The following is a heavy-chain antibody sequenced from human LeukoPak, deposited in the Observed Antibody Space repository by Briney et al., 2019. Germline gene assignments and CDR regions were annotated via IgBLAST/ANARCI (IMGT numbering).Heavy chain of an antibody. Sequence: ASVKVSCKASGGTFSSYAISWVRPAPGQGLEWMGWINPNSGGTNYAQKFQGRVTMTRDTSISTAYMELSRLRSDDTAVYYCAIAARHGHYFDYWGQGTLVTVSS. CDR3: AIAARHGHYFDY. CDR2: INPNSGGT. D-gene: IGHD6-6*01. J-gene: IGHJ4*02. V-gene: IGHV1-2*02. CDR1: GGTFSSYA.